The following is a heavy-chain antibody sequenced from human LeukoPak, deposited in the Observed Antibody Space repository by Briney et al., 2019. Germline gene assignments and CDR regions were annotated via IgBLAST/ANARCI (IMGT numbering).Heavy chain of an antibody. D-gene: IGHD1-26*01. CDR1: GFTFSSYW. V-gene: IGHV3-7*01. Sequence: PGGSLRLSCAASGFTFSSYWMSWVRQAPGKGLEWVANIKQDGSEKYYVDSVKGRFTISRDNAKNSLYLQMNSLRAEDTAVYYCARDLHSGSYDTPFDIWGQGTMVTVSS. J-gene: IGHJ3*02. CDR2: IKQDGSEK. CDR3: ARDLHSGSYDTPFDI.